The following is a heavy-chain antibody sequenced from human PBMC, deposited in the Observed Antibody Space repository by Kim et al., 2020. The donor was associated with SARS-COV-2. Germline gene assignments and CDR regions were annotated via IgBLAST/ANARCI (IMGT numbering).Heavy chain of an antibody. CDR3: ARWRARPLYYYGSGNPNKSWFDP. CDR1: GGSFSGYY. J-gene: IGHJ5*02. CDR2: INHSGST. D-gene: IGHD3-10*01. V-gene: IGHV4-34*01. Sequence: SQTLSLTCAVYGGSFSGYYWSWIRQPPGKGLEWIGEINHSGSTNYNPSLKSRVTISVDTSKNQFSLKLSSVTAADTAVYYCARWRARPLYYYGSGNPNKSWFDPWGQGTLVTVSS.